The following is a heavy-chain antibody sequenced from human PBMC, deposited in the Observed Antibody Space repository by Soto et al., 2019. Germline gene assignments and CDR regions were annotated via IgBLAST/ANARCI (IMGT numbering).Heavy chain of an antibody. V-gene: IGHV3-7*05. J-gene: IGHJ5*02. Sequence: EVQVVESGGGLVQPGGSLRLSCKGSGLPFGDYWMSWARRPPGKGLEGVANIKYDGSEEYYVDSVRGRFTISRDNAMNSLHLQMNSLRADDTAVYYCARFASGKSASTWGQGTLVTVSS. D-gene: IGHD5-12*01. CDR2: IKYDGSEE. CDR3: ARFASGKSAST. CDR1: GLPFGDYW.